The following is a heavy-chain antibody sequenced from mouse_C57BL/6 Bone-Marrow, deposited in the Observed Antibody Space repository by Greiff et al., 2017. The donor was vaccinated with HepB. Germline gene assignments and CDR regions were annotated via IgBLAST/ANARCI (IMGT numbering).Heavy chain of an antibody. V-gene: IGHV5-4*01. Sequence: EVKLVESGGGLVKPGGSLKLSCAASGFTFSSYAMSWVRQTPEKRLEWVATISAGGSYTYYPDNVKGRFTISRDNAKNNLYLQMSHLKSEDTAMYYCARDPYYGSSRFAYWGQGTLVTVSA. D-gene: IGHD1-1*01. J-gene: IGHJ3*01. CDR1: GFTFSSYA. CDR2: ISAGGSYT. CDR3: ARDPYYGSSRFAY.